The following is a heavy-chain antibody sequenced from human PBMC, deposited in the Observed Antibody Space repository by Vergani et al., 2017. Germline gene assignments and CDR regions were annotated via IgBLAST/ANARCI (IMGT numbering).Heavy chain of an antibody. CDR3: ARDISGGYYDSSGYLNAFDI. D-gene: IGHD3-22*01. CDR2: IYYSGST. V-gene: IGHV4-30-4*08. CDR1: GGSISSGDYY. Sequence: QVQLQQWGAGLLKPSQTLSLTCTVSGGSISSGDYYWSWIRQPPGKGLEWIGYIYYSGSTYYNPSLKSRVTISVDTSKNQFSLKLSSVTAADTAVYYCARDISGGYYDSSGYLNAFDIWGQGTMVTVSS. J-gene: IGHJ3*02.